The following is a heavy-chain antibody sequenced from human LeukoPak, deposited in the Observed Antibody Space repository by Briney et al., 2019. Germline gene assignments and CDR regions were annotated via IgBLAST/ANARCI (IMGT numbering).Heavy chain of an antibody. CDR2: ISAYNGNT. CDR1: GYTFTSYG. CDR3: ARGRTHRRLWLGEATGGPFDY. V-gene: IGHV1-18*01. J-gene: IGHJ4*02. Sequence: GASVKVSCKASGYTFTSYGISWVRQAPGQALEWMGWISAYNGNTNYAQKLQGRVTMTTDTPTSTAYMELRSLRSDDTAVYYCARGRTHRRLWLGEATGGPFDYWGQETLVTVS. D-gene: IGHD3-10*01.